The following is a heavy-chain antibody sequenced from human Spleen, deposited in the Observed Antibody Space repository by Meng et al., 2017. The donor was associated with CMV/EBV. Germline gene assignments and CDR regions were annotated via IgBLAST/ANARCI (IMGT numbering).Heavy chain of an antibody. V-gene: IGHV5-51*01. CDR3: ARSSYFDY. CDR2: IYPGDSDT. Sequence: LRISCKASGYSFTSHWIGWVRQMPGKGLEWMGIIYPGDSDTRYSPSFEGHVTISADKSISTAYLQWSSLKASDTAIYYCARSSYFDYWGQGTLVTVSS. D-gene: IGHD3-10*01. CDR1: GYSFTSHW. J-gene: IGHJ4*02.